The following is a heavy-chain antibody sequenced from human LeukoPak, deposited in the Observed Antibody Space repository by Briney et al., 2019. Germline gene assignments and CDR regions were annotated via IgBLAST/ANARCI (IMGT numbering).Heavy chain of an antibody. V-gene: IGHV4-38-2*02. D-gene: IGHD3-22*01. CDR3: ARDMNHDSSAWFDP. CDR1: GYSISSGYY. J-gene: IGHJ5*02. Sequence: SETLSLTCAVSGYSISSGYYWGWIRQPPGKGLEWIGSIYHSGSTYYNPSLKSRVTISVDTSKNQFSLKLSSVTAADTAVYYCARDMNHDSSAWFDPWGQGTLVTVSS. CDR2: IYHSGST.